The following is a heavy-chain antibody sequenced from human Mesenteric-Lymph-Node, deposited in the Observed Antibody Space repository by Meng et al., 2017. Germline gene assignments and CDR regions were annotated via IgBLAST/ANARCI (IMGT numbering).Heavy chain of an antibody. V-gene: IGHV3-11*01. CDR3: ARDPRYNGYFQH. D-gene: IGHD5-24*01. Sequence: GESLKISCAASGFTFSDYYMSWIRQAPGKGLEWVSYISSSGSTIYYADSVKGRFTISRDNAKNSLYLQMNSLRAEDTAVYYCARDPRYNGYFQHWGQGALVTVSS. J-gene: IGHJ1*01. CDR2: ISSSGSTI. CDR1: GFTFSDYY.